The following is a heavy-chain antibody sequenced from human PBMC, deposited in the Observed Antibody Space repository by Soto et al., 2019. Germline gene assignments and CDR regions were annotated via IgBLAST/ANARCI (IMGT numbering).Heavy chain of an antibody. CDR2: ISSSGSTI. CDR3: ARDPQLGYFQH. J-gene: IGHJ1*01. Sequence: NPGWSLRLSCAASGFTFSDYYMSWIRQSPGKGLEWVSYISSSGSTIYYADSVKGRFTISRDNAKNSLYLQMNSLRAEDTAVYYCARDPQLGYFQHWGQGTLVTVSS. V-gene: IGHV3-11*01. D-gene: IGHD1-1*01. CDR1: GFTFSDYY.